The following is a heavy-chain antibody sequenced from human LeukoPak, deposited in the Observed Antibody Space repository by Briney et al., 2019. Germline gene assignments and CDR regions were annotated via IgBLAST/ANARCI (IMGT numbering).Heavy chain of an antibody. CDR1: GYTLTSYD. CDR2: MKPNSGNT. D-gene: IGHD6-13*01. Sequence: ASVKVSCMASGYTLTSYDINWVRPDPGQGLEWMGWMKPNSGNTGYAQKFQGRVTMTRNTSISTAYMELSSLRSEDTAVYYCARGEAAAGTPAHFNYGMDVWGQGTTVTVSS. CDR3: ARGEAAAGTPAHFNYGMDV. V-gene: IGHV1-8*01. J-gene: IGHJ6*02.